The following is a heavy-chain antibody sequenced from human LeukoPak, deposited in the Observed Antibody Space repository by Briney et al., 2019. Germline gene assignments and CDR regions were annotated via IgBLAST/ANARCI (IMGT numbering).Heavy chain of an antibody. CDR1: GFTFSSYS. Sequence: PGGSLRLSCAASGFTFSSYSMHWVRQAPGKGLKWVAVISYDGSNKNYADSVKGRFTISRDNSKNTLYLQMNSLRTEDTAVYYCAFTVYSGSYLGYYYYYMDVWGKGTTVTVSS. CDR2: ISYDGSNK. J-gene: IGHJ6*03. V-gene: IGHV3-30*04. CDR3: AFTVYSGSYLGYYYYYMDV. D-gene: IGHD1-26*01.